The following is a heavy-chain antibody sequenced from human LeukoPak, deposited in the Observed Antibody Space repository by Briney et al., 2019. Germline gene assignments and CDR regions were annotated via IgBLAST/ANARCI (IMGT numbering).Heavy chain of an antibody. V-gene: IGHV4-39*01. CDR3: ARHARELERRSGAFDY. CDR2: IHHSGST. Sequence: SETLSLTCTVSGGSISSSNFYWGWIRQPPGKGLEWIGSIHHSGSTYYNPSLKSRLTISVDTSKNQYSLKLSSVTAADTAVYYCARHARELERRSGAFDYWGQGTLVTVSS. D-gene: IGHD1-1*01. CDR1: GGSISSSNFY. J-gene: IGHJ4*02.